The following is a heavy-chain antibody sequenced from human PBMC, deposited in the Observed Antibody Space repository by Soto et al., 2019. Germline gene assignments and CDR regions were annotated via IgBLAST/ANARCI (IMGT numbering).Heavy chain of an antibody. J-gene: IGHJ4*02. D-gene: IGHD1-1*01. CDR1: GVSISDDNYY. Sequence: SETLSLTCTVSGVSISDDNYYWSWIRQPPGKGLEWIGEIHHSGSTNYNPSLKSRVTISVDKSKNQFSLKLTSVTAADTAVYYCTPPMELEPWRWGQGTLVTVSS. V-gene: IGHV4-39*07. CDR3: TPPMELEPWR. CDR2: IHHSGST.